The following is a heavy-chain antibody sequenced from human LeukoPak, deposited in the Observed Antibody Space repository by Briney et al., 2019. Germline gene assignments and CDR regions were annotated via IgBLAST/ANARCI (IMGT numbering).Heavy chain of an antibody. CDR1: GGSISSDGYY. D-gene: IGHD3-10*01. CDR3: ARGYGSGKYYFDY. CDR2: IYHSGST. Sequence: SETLSLTCTVSGGSISSDGYYWSWIRQPPGKGLEWIGYIYHSGSTYYNPSLKSRVTISVDRSKNQFSLKLSSVTAADTAVYYCARGYGSGKYYFDYWGQGTLVTVSS. J-gene: IGHJ4*02. V-gene: IGHV4-30-2*01.